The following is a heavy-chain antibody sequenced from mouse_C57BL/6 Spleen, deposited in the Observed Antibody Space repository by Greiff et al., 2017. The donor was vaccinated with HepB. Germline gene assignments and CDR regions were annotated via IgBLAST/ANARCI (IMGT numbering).Heavy chain of an antibody. D-gene: IGHD2-13*01. CDR1: GFNIKDYY. V-gene: IGHV14-1*01. J-gene: IGHJ4*01. Sequence: EVQLQQSGAELVRPGASVKLSCTASGFNIKDYYMHWVKQRPEQGLEWIGRIDPEDGDTEYAPKFQGKATMTADTSSNTAYLQRSSLTPEDTAVYLCTTRFLTDYYAMDYWGQGTSVTVSS. CDR3: TTRFLTDYYAMDY. CDR2: IDPEDGDT.